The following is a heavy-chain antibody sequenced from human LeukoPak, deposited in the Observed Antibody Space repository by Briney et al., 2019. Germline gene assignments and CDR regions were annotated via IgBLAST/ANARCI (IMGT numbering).Heavy chain of an antibody. J-gene: IGHJ4*02. CDR2: ISYDGSNK. D-gene: IGHD3-16*01. CDR1: GFTFSSYA. CDR3: AKISWGDNSYFDY. Sequence: GGSLRLSCAASGFTFSSYAMHWVRQAPGKGLEWVAVISYDGSNKYYADSVKGRFTISRDNSKNTLYLQMNSLRAEDTAVYYCAKISWGDNSYFDYWGQGTLVTVSS. V-gene: IGHV3-30-3*02.